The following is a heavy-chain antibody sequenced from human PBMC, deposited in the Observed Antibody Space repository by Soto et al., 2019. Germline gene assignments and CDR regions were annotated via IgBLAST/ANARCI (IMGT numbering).Heavy chain of an antibody. CDR1: GFTFSSYA. CDR2: ISYDGSNK. D-gene: IGHD6-6*01. CDR3: ARAVGIAARPGVYYYGMDV. J-gene: IGHJ6*02. V-gene: IGHV3-30-3*01. Sequence: LRLSCAASGFTFSSYAMHWVRQAPGKGLEWVAVISYDGSNKYYADSVKGRFTISRDNSKHTLYLQMNSLRAEDTAVYYCARAVGIAARPGVYYYGMDVWGQGTTVTVSS.